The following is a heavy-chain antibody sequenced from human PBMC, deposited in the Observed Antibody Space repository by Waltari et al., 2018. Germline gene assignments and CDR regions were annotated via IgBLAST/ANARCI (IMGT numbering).Heavy chain of an antibody. CDR3: AREEVLTGTTYYYMDV. CDR1: GGSIGIYY. CDR2: IYYSGST. Sequence: QVQLQESGPGLVKPSETLSLNCNVPGGSIGIYYWRWIRRPQGKGLEWIGYIYYSGSTNYNPSLKSRVTISVDTSKNQFSLKLSSVTAADTAVYYCAREEVLTGTTYYYMDVWGKGTTVTISS. J-gene: IGHJ6*03. D-gene: IGHD1-7*01. V-gene: IGHV4-59*01.